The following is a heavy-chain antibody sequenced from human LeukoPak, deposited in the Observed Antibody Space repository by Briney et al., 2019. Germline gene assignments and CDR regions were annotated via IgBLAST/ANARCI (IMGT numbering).Heavy chain of an antibody. CDR2: IIPIFGTA. Sequence: VASVKVSCKASGGTFSSYAISWVRQAPGQGLEWMGGIIPIFGTANYAQKFQGRVTITADESTSTAYMELSSLRSEDTAVYYCARVSKTIAYCDYIWGSYRKSRYDAFDIWGQGTMVTVSS. CDR3: ARVSKTIAYCDYIWGSYRKSRYDAFDI. CDR1: GGTFSSYA. V-gene: IGHV1-69*13. J-gene: IGHJ3*02. D-gene: IGHD3-16*02.